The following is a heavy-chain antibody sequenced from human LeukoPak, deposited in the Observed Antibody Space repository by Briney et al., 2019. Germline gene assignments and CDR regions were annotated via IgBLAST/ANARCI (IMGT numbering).Heavy chain of an antibody. J-gene: IGHJ6*03. D-gene: IGHD6-6*01. CDR1: GFTFSNYW. V-gene: IGHV3-7*01. CDR2: INEDGSEK. Sequence: GGSLRLSCTASGFTFSNYWMMWVRQAPGKGLEWVANINEDGSEKYYADSVKGRFTISRDNAKNSLYLQMNSLRAEDTAVYYCARDHVSIAARPHYYYYYYMDVWGKGTTVTVSS. CDR3: ARDHVSIAARPHYYYYYYMDV.